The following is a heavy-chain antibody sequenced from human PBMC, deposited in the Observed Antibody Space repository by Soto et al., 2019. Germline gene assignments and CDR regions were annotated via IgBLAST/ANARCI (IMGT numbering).Heavy chain of an antibody. CDR1: GYTFTGYA. CDR2: INAGNGNT. D-gene: IGHD3-22*01. Sequence: QVQLVQSGAEVKKPGASVKVSCKASGYTFTGYAIHWVRQAPGQRLEWMGWINAGNGNTKYSQKFQGRVTITRDTSASTDYMELSSLRSEDTAVYYCARGDYYDINDYWGQGTLVTVSS. V-gene: IGHV1-3*01. J-gene: IGHJ4*02. CDR3: ARGDYYDINDY.